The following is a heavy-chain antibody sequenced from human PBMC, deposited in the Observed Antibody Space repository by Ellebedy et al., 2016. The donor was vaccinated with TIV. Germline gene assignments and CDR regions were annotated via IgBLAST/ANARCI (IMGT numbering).Heavy chain of an antibody. CDR1: GFSFTSFG. J-gene: IGHJ6*02. CDR3: AKELRGSGSYNYGMDV. D-gene: IGHD3-10*01. CDR2: IRYDGSNE. V-gene: IGHV3-30*02. Sequence: PGGSLRLSCAASGFSFTSFGMHWVRQAPGKGLEWVTFIRYDGSNEYYADSVKGRFTISRDHAKSTLYLQMNSLRAEDTDVYYCAKELRGSGSYNYGMDVWGQGTTVIVSS.